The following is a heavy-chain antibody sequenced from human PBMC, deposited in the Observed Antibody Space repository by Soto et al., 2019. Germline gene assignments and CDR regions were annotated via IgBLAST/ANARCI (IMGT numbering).Heavy chain of an antibody. J-gene: IGHJ4*02. CDR1: GYTFTSYG. CDR3: AILPVVVTALTHY. D-gene: IGHD2-21*02. Sequence: QVQLVQSGAEVKKPGASVKVSCKASGYTFTSYGISWVRQAPGQGLEWMGWISAYNGNTNYAQKLQGRVTMTTDTSTSTAYMELMSLRSDDRPVHICAILPVVVTALTHYWGQGTLVTVSS. V-gene: IGHV1-18*01. CDR2: ISAYNGNT.